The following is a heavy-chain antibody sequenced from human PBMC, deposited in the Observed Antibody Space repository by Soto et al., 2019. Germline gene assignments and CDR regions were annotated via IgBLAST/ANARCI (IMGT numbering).Heavy chain of an antibody. D-gene: IGHD3-10*01. J-gene: IGHJ4*02. V-gene: IGHV1-18*01. Sequence: QVQLVQSGAEVKKPGASVKVSCKASGYTFTSYGISWVRQAPGQGLEWMGWISAYNGNTNYAQKLQGRVTMTTDTSTSTAYLELMSVRSDDTAVYYCARDELWFGELWFFDYWCQGTLVTVSS. CDR2: ISAYNGNT. CDR3: ARDELWFGELWFFDY. CDR1: GYTFTSYG.